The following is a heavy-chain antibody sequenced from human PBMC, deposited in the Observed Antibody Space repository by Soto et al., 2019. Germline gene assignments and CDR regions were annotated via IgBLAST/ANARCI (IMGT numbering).Heavy chain of an antibody. CDR1: GGSISSYY. V-gene: IGHV4-59*08. D-gene: IGHD3-10*01. Sequence: SETLSLTCTVSGGSISSYYWTWIRQPPGKGLEWIGYIYYSGSTNYNPSLKSRVTISVDTSKNQFSLKLSSVTAADTAVYYCARSFSQWFGESSAIWGQGTMVTVS. CDR3: ARSFSQWFGESSAI. CDR2: IYYSGST. J-gene: IGHJ3*02.